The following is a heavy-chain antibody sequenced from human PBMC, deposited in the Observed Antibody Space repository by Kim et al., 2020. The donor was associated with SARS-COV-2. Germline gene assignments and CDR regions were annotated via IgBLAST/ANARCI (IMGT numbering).Heavy chain of an antibody. CDR3: ARGEPYYDGSGGAGRGGTDYYGMDV. Sequence: GGSLRLSCAASGFTFSSYAMHWVRQAPGKGPEWVAVISYDGSNKYYADSVKGRFTISRDNSKNTLYLQMNSLRAEDTAVYYCARGEPYYDGSGGAGRGGTDYYGMDVWGQGTTVTVSS. J-gene: IGHJ6*02. D-gene: IGHD3-10*01. CDR2: ISYDGSNK. CDR1: GFTFSSYA. V-gene: IGHV3-30*04.